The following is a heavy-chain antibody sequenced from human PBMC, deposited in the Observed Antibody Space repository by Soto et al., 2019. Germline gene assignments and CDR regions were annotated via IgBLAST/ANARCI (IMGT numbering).Heavy chain of an antibody. D-gene: IGHD3-10*01. J-gene: IGHJ6*02. CDR2: ISGSGCST. Sequence: EVQLLESGGGLVQPGGSLRLSCAASGFTFSSYAMSWVRQAPGNGLEWVSAISGSGCSTYYADSVKGRVTISRDNSKNTLDLQMNSLRAEYTAVYYCAKDHGSGSYYGYYYAMDVWGQGTTVTVSS. CDR1: GFTFSSYA. V-gene: IGHV3-23*01. CDR3: AKDHGSGSYYGYYYAMDV.